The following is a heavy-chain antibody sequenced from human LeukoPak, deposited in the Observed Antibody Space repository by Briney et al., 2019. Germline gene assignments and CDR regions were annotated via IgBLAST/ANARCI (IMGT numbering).Heavy chain of an antibody. CDR1: GYKFNAYW. CDR3: ARPNITSYYDSRGYDAFDV. V-gene: IGHV5-51*01. Sequence: GESLKISCKGSGYKFNAYWIAWVRQMRGKGLEWMGIIYPDDSGTRYSPSFQGQVTISADKSVSIAYLQWSSLKASDTAMYYCARPNITSYYDSRGYDAFDVWGQGTMVIVSS. CDR2: IYPDDSGT. J-gene: IGHJ3*01. D-gene: IGHD3-22*01.